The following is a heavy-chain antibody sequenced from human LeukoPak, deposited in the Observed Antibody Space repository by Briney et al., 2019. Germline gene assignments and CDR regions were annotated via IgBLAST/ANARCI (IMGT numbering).Heavy chain of an antibody. J-gene: IGHJ4*02. D-gene: IGHD3-3*01. CDR3: AKDGLRFLEWLLADFDY. CDR2: ISGSGGST. CDR1: GFTFSSYA. Sequence: SGGSLRLSCAASGFTFSSYAMSWVRQAPGKGLEWVSAISGSGGSTYYADSVKGRFTISRDNSKNTLYLQMNSLRAEDTAIYYCAKDGLRFLEWLLADFDYWGQGTLVTVSS. V-gene: IGHV3-23*01.